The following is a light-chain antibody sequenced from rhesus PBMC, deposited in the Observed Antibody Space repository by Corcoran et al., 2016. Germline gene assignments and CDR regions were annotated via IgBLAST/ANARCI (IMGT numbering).Light chain of an antibody. V-gene: IGKV3-40*03. CDR3: QHYNDLFPVT. J-gene: IGKJ4*01. CDR1: EIIGNN. CDR2: SAY. Sequence: EIVMTQSPATLSLSPGQTATLSCRASEIIGNNLAWYQQKPGQAPNLLVHSAYFRATGIPARFSGSGSRTEFTLTIYRLEPEDVGIYHCQHYNDLFPVTFGGGTRVELK.